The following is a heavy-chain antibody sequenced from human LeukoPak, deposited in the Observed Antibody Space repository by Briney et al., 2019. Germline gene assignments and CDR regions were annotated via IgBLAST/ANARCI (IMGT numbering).Heavy chain of an antibody. CDR2: IIPILGIA. D-gene: IGHD5-12*01. V-gene: IGHV1-69*04. Sequence: GASVKVSCKASGGTFSSYTISWVRQAPGQGLEWMGRIIPILGIANYAQKFQGRVTITADKSTSTAYMELSSLRSEDTAVFYCARDLVVTTTNFDYWGQGTLVTVSS. J-gene: IGHJ4*02. CDR1: GGTFSSYT. CDR3: ARDLVVTTTNFDY.